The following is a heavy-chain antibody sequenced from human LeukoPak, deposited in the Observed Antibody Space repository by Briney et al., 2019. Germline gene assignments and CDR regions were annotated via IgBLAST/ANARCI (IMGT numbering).Heavy chain of an antibody. CDR3: ARRLGGSGSYY. CDR1: GGSISSSIYY. V-gene: IGHV4-39*01. CDR2: IYYSGST. D-gene: IGHD3-10*01. Sequence: SETLSLTCSVSGGSISSSIYYWGWIRQPPGKGLEWIGSIYYSGSTYYNPSLKSRVTISVDTSKNQFSLKLRSVTAADTAVYYCARRLGGSGSYYWGQGTLVTVSS. J-gene: IGHJ4*02.